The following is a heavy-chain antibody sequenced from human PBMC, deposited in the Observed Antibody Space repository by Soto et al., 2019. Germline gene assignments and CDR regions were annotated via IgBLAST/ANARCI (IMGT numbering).Heavy chain of an antibody. CDR2: IYYSGST. CDR1: GGSSISGDYY. CDR3: ARTLYCSGGSCYSDAFDI. Sequence: TLSLTCTVSGGSSISGDYYWSWIRKPPGKGLEWIGYIYYSGSTYYNPSLKSRVTISVDTSKNQFSLKLSSVTAADTAVYYCARTLYCSGGSCYSDAFDIWGQGTMVTVSS. V-gene: IGHV4-30-4*01. J-gene: IGHJ3*02. D-gene: IGHD2-15*01.